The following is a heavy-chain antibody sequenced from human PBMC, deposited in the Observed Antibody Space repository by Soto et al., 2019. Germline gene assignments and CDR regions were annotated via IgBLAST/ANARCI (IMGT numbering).Heavy chain of an antibody. V-gene: IGHV4-31*03. CDR1: GGSISSGGYY. J-gene: IGHJ4*02. CDR3: ARSDDYGGNSYFDY. D-gene: IGHD4-17*01. CDR2: IYYSGST. Sequence: SETLSLTCTVSGGSISSGGYYWSRIRQHPGKGLEWIGYIYYSGSTYYNPSLKSRVTISVDTSKNQFSLKLSSVTAADTAVYYCARSDDYGGNSYFDYWGQGTLVTVSS.